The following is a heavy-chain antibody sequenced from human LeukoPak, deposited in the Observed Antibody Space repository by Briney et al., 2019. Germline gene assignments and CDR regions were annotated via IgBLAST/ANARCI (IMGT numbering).Heavy chain of an antibody. CDR1: GGSFSGYY. CDR3: ARTPRIVGATPPYYFDY. Sequence: SETLSLTCAVYGGSFSGYYWSWIRQPPGKGLEWIGSIFYSGSTYYSPSLKSRVTISVDMSTNQFSLKLNSVTAADTAVYYCARTPRIVGATPPYYFDYWGQGTLVTVSS. CDR2: IFYSGST. V-gene: IGHV4-34*12. J-gene: IGHJ4*02. D-gene: IGHD1-26*01.